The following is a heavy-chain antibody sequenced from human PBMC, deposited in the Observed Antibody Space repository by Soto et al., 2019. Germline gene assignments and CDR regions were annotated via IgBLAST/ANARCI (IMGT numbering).Heavy chain of an antibody. CDR3: ASKQLVLGDGFDI. Sequence: VGSLRLSCAASGFTFSEYYMSWIRQAPGKGLEWVSYISSSGSTIYYADSVKGRFTISRDNAKNSLYLQMNSLRAEDTAVYYCASKQLVLGDGFDIWGQGTMVTVSS. J-gene: IGHJ3*02. D-gene: IGHD6-13*01. CDR2: ISSSGSTI. V-gene: IGHV3-11*01. CDR1: GFTFSEYY.